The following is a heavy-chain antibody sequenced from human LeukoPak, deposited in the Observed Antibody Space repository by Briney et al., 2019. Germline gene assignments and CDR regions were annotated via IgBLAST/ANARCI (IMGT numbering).Heavy chain of an antibody. V-gene: IGHV1-2*02. Sequence: GASVKVSCKASGYTFTSYDINWVRQATGQGLEWMGWMSPNSGGTNYAQKFQGRVTMTRDTSISTAYMELSRLRSDDSAVYYCAGTAAAPYNWFDPWGQGTLVTVSS. CDR1: GYTFTSYD. D-gene: IGHD6-13*01. J-gene: IGHJ5*02. CDR3: AGTAAAPYNWFDP. CDR2: MSPNSGGT.